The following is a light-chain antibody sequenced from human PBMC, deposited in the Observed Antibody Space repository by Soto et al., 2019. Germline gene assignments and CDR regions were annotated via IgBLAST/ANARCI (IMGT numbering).Light chain of an antibody. J-gene: IGLJ3*02. CDR1: SSNIGAYYD. CDR3: QSYDSSLGGFGV. Sequence: QSVLTQPPSVSGAPGQRVTISCTGSSSNIGAYYDVHWYQQLPGTAPKLLIYGNTNRPSGVPDRFSGSRSVTSASLAITGLQAEDEANYYCQSYDSSLGGFGVLGGGTKLTVL. V-gene: IGLV1-40*01. CDR2: GNT.